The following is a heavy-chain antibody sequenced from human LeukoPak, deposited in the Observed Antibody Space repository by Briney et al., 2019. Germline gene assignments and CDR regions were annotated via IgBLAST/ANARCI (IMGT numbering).Heavy chain of an antibody. CDR1: GFTFSSYG. CDR3: AKIVESYDILTGYYPDRFDY. V-gene: IGHV3-23*01. D-gene: IGHD3-9*01. CDR2: ISGSGGST. J-gene: IGHJ4*02. Sequence: PGGTLRLSCAASGFTFSSYGMSWVRQAPGKGLEWVSAISGSGGSTYYADSVKGRFTISRDNSKNTLYLQMNSLRAEDTAVYYCAKIVESYDILTGYYPDRFDYWGQGTLVTVPS.